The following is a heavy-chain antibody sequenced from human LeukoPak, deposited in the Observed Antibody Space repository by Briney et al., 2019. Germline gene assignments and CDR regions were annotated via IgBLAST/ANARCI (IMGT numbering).Heavy chain of an antibody. CDR3: ASVVDYDFWSGSPQGWFDP. J-gene: IGHJ5*02. CDR2: IHYSGST. V-gene: IGHV4-59*01. D-gene: IGHD3-3*01. CDR1: GGSISSYY. Sequence: PSETLSLTCTVSGGSISSYYWSWIRQPPGKGLEWIGYIHYSGSTNYNPSLKSRVTISVDTSKNQFSLKLSSVTAADTAVYYCASVVDYDFWSGSPQGWFDPWGQGTLVTVSS.